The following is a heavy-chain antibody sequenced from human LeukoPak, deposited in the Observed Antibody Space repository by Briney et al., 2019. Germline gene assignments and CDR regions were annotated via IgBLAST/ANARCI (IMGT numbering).Heavy chain of an antibody. CDR3: ARVGLVVAVAYDY. CDR2: ISYDGSNK. CDR1: GFTFSSYA. D-gene: IGHD5-12*01. V-gene: IGHV3-30*04. Sequence: GGSLRLSCAASGFTFSSYAMHWVRQAPGKGLEWVALISYDGSNKYSADSVKGRFTISRDNSENTLYLQMNSLRTEDTAVYYCARVGLVVAVAYDYWGQGTLVTVSS. J-gene: IGHJ4*02.